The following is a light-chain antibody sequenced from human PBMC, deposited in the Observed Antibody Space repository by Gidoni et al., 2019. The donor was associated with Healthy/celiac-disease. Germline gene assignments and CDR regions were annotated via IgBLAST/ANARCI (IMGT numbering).Light chain of an antibody. CDR3: SSYTSSSTRV. V-gene: IGLV2-14*01. CDR2: EVS. Sequence: QSALTQPASVSGSPGQSITISCTGTSSYVGGYNYVSWYQQHPGNAPKLMIYEVSNRPSGVSNRFSGSKSGNTASLTISGLQAEYEADYYCSSYTSSSTRVFGTGTKVTVL. J-gene: IGLJ1*01. CDR1: SSYVGGYNY.